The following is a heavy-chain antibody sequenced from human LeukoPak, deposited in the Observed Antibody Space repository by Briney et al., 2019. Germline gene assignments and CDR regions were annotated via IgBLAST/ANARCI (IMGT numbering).Heavy chain of an antibody. CDR1: GYTFTAHY. Sequence: ASVKVSCKASGYTFTAHYVHWVRQAPGQGLEWMGWINPNGGTNYAQKFQGTASMTLDTSISTAYMELTSLRSDDTAVYYCARDSGSYLRYYYYMDVWGKGTTVTVSS. V-gene: IGHV1-2*02. CDR3: ARDSGSYLRYYYYMDV. J-gene: IGHJ6*03. CDR2: INPNGGT. D-gene: IGHD1-26*01.